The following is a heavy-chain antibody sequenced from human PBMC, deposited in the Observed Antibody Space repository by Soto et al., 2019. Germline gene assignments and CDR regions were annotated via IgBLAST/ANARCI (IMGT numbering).Heavy chain of an antibody. D-gene: IGHD3-16*02. CDR1: GFTFTSYA. Sequence: QVQLVESGGSVVQPGRSLRLSCEASGFTFTSYAMHWVRQAPGKGLEWVAVISYDGINEYYADSVKGRFTISRDNSNNTRFLQMSSLRVDDTAVYYCARDLLRLGELSLIGSFDYWGQGTLVTVSS. V-gene: IGHV3-30*15. CDR2: ISYDGINE. CDR3: ARDLLRLGELSLIGSFDY. J-gene: IGHJ4*02.